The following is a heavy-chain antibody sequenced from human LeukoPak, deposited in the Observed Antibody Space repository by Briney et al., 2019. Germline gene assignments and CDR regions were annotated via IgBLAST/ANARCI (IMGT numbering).Heavy chain of an antibody. V-gene: IGHV4-59*01. CDR2: MYYSGST. J-gene: IGHJ4*02. D-gene: IGHD1-26*01. CDR3: ARGEAGATTDFDY. Sequence: PSETLSLTCTVSGGSISSYYWSWIRQPPGKGLEWIGYMYYSGSTNYNPSLKSRVTISLDTSKNQFSLRLTSVTAADTAVYYCARGEAGATTDFDYWGQGTLVTVSS. CDR1: GGSISSYY.